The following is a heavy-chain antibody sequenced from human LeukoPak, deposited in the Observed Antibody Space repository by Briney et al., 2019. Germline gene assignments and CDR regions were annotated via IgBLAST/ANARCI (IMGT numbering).Heavy chain of an antibody. J-gene: IGHJ3*02. D-gene: IGHD2-15*01. Sequence: SQTLSLTCAISGDSVSSNSVAWNWTRQSPSRGLEWLGRTYYRSKWNNDYAVSVKSRLTINPDTSKNQFSLQLNSVTPEDTAVYYCARGGAGGRAFDIWGQGTMVTVSS. V-gene: IGHV6-1*01. CDR3: ARGGAGGRAFDI. CDR2: TYYRSKWNN. CDR1: GDSVSSNSVA.